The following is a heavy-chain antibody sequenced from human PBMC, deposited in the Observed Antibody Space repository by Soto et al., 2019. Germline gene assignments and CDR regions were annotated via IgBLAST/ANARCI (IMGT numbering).Heavy chain of an antibody. CDR1: GGSISSGGYY. CDR3: ARGHTVRDYCYYGMDV. J-gene: IGHJ6*02. D-gene: IGHD4-4*01. CDR2: IYYSGSS. V-gene: IGHV4-31*03. Sequence: QVQLQESGPGLVKPSQTLSLTCTVSGGSISSGGYYWSWIRQHPGKGLECIGYIYYSGSSYYNPSLKRRVTISVDTSKNQFSPKLSSVTAADTAVYYCARGHTVRDYCYYGMDVWGQGTTVTVSS.